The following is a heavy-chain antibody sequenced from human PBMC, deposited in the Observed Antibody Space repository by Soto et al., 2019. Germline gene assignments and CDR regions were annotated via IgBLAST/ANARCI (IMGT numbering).Heavy chain of an antibody. CDR3: ARASIVSTMGGWLDP. J-gene: IGHJ5*02. D-gene: IGHD5-12*01. Sequence: EVQLVESGGDLVQAGGSLRLSCAASGFTVSGNYMAWVRQAPGKGLEWVSIIYSTNNTYYADFVKGRFTMSRDNSKNTMWLQMNSLRAEDTAVYYCARASIVSTMGGWLDPWGQGARVIVSS. CDR1: GFTVSGNY. CDR2: IYSTNNT. V-gene: IGHV3-66*01.